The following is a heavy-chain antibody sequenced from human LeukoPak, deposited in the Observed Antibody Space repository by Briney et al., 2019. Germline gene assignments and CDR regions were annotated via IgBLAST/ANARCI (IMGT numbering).Heavy chain of an antibody. Sequence: PGGSLRLSCVVSGFTFSGNWMHWVRQGPGKGLMCVARIKKDGTYRDYADSVKGRFTISRGNAKNTLFLQMDSLRDEDTAVYYCARDDDVYGIDYWGQGTLVTVSS. CDR2: IKKDGTYR. CDR1: GFTFSGNW. D-gene: IGHD3-16*01. CDR3: ARDDDVYGIDY. V-gene: IGHV3-74*01. J-gene: IGHJ4*02.